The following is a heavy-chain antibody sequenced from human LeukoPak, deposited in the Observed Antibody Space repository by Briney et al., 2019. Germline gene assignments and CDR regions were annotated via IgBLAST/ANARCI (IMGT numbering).Heavy chain of an antibody. D-gene: IGHD5-18*01. CDR2: VYYSGST. CDR1: GGSISSYY. J-gene: IGHJ5*02. V-gene: IGHV4-59*12. CDR3: ARDPLSVDTAMDPYNWFDP. Sequence: PSETLSLTCTVSGGSISSYYWSWIRQPPGKGLEWIRYVYYSGSTNYNPSLKSRVTISVGTSKNQFSLKLSSVTAADTAVYYCARDPLSVDTAMDPYNWFDPWGQGTLVTVSS.